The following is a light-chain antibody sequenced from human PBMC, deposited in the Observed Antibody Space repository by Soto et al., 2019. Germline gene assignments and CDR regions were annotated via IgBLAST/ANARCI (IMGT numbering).Light chain of an antibody. CDR3: QNYNTAPALT. J-gene: IGKJ4*01. CDR2: SAS. CDR1: QAISNS. Sequence: DIQMTQSPSSLSASEGDRVTITCRASQAISNSLAWYQQKPGKVPRHLIYSASTLESGVPSRFSGSGSGTDFTLTISSLQPEDVALYYCQNYNTAPALTFGGGTRVEIK. V-gene: IGKV1-27*01.